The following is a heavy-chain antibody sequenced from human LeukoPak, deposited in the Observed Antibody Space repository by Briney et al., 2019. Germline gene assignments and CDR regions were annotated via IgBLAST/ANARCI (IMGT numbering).Heavy chain of an antibody. D-gene: IGHD3-22*01. Sequence: GGSLRLSCAASGFTFSSYGMHWVRQAPGKGLEWVAFIRYDGSNKYYADSVKGRFTISRDNSKNTLYLQMNSLRAEDMALYYCAKASYDSSGYSSGGDAFDIWGQGTMVTVSS. CDR1: GFTFSSYG. CDR2: IRYDGSNK. J-gene: IGHJ3*02. CDR3: AKASYDSSGYSSGGDAFDI. V-gene: IGHV3-30*02.